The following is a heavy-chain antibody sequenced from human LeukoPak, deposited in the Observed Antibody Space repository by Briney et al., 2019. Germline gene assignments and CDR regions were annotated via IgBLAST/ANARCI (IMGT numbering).Heavy chain of an antibody. V-gene: IGHV1-2*02. J-gene: IGHJ4*02. CDR1: GYTFTGYY. CDR2: INPNNGGT. Sequence: ASVKVSCKASGYTFTGYYIHWVRQAPGQGPEWMGWINPNNGGTYYVQTFQGRVTMTRDRSISTSYMGLSRLRSDDTAVYYCVREALGSGTYYSDYWGQGTLVTISS. CDR3: VREALGSGTYYSDY. D-gene: IGHD3-10*01.